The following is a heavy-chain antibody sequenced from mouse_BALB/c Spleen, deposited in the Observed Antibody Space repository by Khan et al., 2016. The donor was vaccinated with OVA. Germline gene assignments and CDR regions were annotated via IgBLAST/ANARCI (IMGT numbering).Heavy chain of an antibody. V-gene: IGHV3-2*02. J-gene: IGHJ4*01. CDR1: GYSITSDYA. CDR3: ARDGSRYNYAMDY. D-gene: IGHD2-3*01. Sequence: EVQLQESGPGLVKPSQSLSLTRTVTGYSITSDYAWNWIRQFPGNKLEWMGYISYSGSTNYNPSLKSRISITRDTSKNQFFLQLNSVTTEDTATDYCARDGSRYNYAMDYWGQGTSVTVSS. CDR2: ISYSGST.